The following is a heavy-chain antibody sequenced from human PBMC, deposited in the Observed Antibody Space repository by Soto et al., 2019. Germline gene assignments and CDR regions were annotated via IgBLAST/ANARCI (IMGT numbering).Heavy chain of an antibody. D-gene: IGHD3-22*01. V-gene: IGHV1-2*02. Sequence: ASVKVSCKASGYTFNGYYIHWVRQAPGQGLEWMGWINPISGGTNYAQKFQGRVTMTRDTSIATVYMDLSRLKSDDTAVYYCARNYYDSSDRDYLDYRGQGPRFTASS. CDR3: ARNYYDSSDRDYLDY. CDR1: GYTFNGYY. J-gene: IGHJ4*02. CDR2: INPISGGT.